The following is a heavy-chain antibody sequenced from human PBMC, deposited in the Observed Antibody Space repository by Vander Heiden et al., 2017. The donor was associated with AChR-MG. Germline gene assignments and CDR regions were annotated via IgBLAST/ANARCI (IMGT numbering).Heavy chain of an antibody. D-gene: IGHD4-17*01. V-gene: IGHV3-23*01. J-gene: IGHJ2*01. CDR2: ISGSGAKT. Sequence: EVQLLESGGGLVQPGGSLRLSCAASGFTFSTYAMSWVRQAPGKGLEWVSSISGSGAKTYYADSVKGRFTVSRDNSKNTLYLQMNSLRAEETAVYYCAKRDYVWYFDLWGRGTLVTVSS. CDR1: GFTFSTYA. CDR3: AKRDYVWYFDL.